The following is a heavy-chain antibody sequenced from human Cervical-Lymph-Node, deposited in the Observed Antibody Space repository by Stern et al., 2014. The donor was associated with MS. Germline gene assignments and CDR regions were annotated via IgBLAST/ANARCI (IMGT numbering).Heavy chain of an antibody. CDR1: GFTFRHYW. CDR3: TKDTYGPEDY. V-gene: IGHV3-74*02. Sequence: EVQLVESGGGLVQPGGSLRLSCVASGFTFRHYWMHWVRQGPGKGLVWVARINRDGTTITHADSVKGRFTISRDNTKNKLYLQMNSLRVEDTAVYYCTKDTYGPEDYWGQGTSVTVSS. J-gene: IGHJ4*02. CDR2: INRDGTTI. D-gene: IGHD3-10*01.